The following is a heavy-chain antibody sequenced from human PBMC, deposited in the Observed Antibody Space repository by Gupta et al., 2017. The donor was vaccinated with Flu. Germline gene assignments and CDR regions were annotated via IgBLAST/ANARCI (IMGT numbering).Heavy chain of an antibody. J-gene: IGHJ6*02. V-gene: IGHV4-34*01. CDR2: INHSGST. CDR1: GGSFSGYY. CDR3: ARGHSHEDRAYLRIVVDGMDV. D-gene: IGHD2-15*01. Sequence: QVQLQQWGAGLLKPSETLSLTCAVYGGSFSGYYWSWIRQPPGKGLEWIGEINHSGSTNYNPSLKSRVTISVDTSKNQFSLKLSSVTAADTAVYYCARGHSHEDRAYLRIVVDGMDVWGQGTTVTVSS.